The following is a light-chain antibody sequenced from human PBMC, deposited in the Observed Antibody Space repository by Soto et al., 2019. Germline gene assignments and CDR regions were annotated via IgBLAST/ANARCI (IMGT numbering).Light chain of an antibody. J-gene: IGLJ1*01. CDR2: EVS. CDR3: SSYAGSLYV. V-gene: IGLV2-8*01. CDR1: SSDVGGYNY. Sequence: SALSQPPSASGSPGQSVTISCTGTSSDVGGYNYVSWYQQHPGKAPKLMIYEVSKRPSGVPDRFSASKSGNTASLTVSGLQAEDEANYYCSSYAGSLYVFGTGTKVTVL.